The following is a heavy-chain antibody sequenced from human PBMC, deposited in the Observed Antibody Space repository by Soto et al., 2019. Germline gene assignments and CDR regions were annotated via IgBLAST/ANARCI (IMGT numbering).Heavy chain of an antibody. J-gene: IGHJ3*02. CDR2: ISSSSSTI. Sequence: GGALRLSCAASGFTFSSYSMNWVRPAPGKGVEWVSYISSSSSTIYYADSVKGRFTISRDNAKNSLYLQMNSLRDEDTAVYYCARDYHYYDSSGYPDAFDIWGQGTMVTVSS. V-gene: IGHV3-48*02. CDR1: GFTFSSYS. CDR3: ARDYHYYDSSGYPDAFDI. D-gene: IGHD3-22*01.